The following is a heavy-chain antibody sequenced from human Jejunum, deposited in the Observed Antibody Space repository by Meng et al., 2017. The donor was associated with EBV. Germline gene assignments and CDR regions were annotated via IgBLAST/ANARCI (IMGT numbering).Heavy chain of an antibody. Sequence: QNSGPGLVKPSDTLSLPCTVSGGSGSTASYYWSWIRQSPGKGLEWIGYIYYSGNTNYNPSLKSRATITVDTSKNQFSLKLSSVTAADTAVYYCARVVDYYERSGYPDFWGQGTLVTVSS. CDR2: IYYSGNT. D-gene: IGHD3-22*01. V-gene: IGHV4-61*01. J-gene: IGHJ4*02. CDR3: ARVVDYYERSGYPDF. CDR1: GGSGSTASYY.